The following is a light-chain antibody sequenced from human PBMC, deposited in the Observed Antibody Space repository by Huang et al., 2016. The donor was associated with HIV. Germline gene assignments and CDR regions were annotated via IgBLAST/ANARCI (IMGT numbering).Light chain of an antibody. CDR1: QSVATN. CDR2: GAS. Sequence: EIIMTQSPATLSLSPGEGASLSCRANQSVATNLAWYLHRPGHSPRILIFGASTRAAGLPGRFSGSGSGTQVTLTVSGLQSEDFAVYYCQQYHNWPYTFGQGTKLEI. J-gene: IGKJ2*01. V-gene: IGKV3-15*01. CDR3: QQYHNWPYT.